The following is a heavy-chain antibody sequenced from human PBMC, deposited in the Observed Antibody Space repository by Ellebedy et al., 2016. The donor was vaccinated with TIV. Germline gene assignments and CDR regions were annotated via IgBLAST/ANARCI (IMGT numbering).Heavy chain of an antibody. Sequence: GESLKISXTASGFTFGDYAMSWFRQAPGKGLEWVGFIRSKAYGGTTEYAASVKGRFTISGDDSKSIAYLQMNSLKTEDTAVYYCTRGPIAVAGQDFDYWGQGTLVTVSS. CDR2: IRSKAYGGTT. V-gene: IGHV3-49*03. D-gene: IGHD6-19*01. CDR1: GFTFGDYA. CDR3: TRGPIAVAGQDFDY. J-gene: IGHJ4*02.